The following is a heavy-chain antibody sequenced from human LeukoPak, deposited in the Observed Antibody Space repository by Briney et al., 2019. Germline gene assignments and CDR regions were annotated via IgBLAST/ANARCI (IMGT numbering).Heavy chain of an antibody. J-gene: IGHJ5*02. CDR3: ARFRYSSGWNNWFDP. V-gene: IGHV5-51*01. CDR1: GYNFPIYW. D-gene: IGHD6-19*01. CDR2: IYPGDSDT. Sequence: GESLRISCQGSGYNFPIYWINWVRQMPGKGLEWMGIIYPGDSDTRYSPSFQGQVTISADKSISTAYLQWSSLKASDTAMYYCARFRYSSGWNNWFDPWGQGTLVTVSS.